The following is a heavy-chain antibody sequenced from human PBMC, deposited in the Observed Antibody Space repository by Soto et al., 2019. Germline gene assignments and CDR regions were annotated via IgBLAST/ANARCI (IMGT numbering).Heavy chain of an antibody. Sequence: SETLSLTCAVSGGSISSSNWWSWVRQPPGKGLEWIGEIYHSGSTNYNPSLKSRVTISVDKSKNQFSLKLSSVTAADTAVYYCAGHLYGSGSYGSKWYYFDYWGQGTLVTVSS. D-gene: IGHD3-10*01. CDR2: IYHSGST. CDR1: GGSISSSNW. V-gene: IGHV4-4*02. CDR3: AGHLYGSGSYGSKWYYFDY. J-gene: IGHJ4*02.